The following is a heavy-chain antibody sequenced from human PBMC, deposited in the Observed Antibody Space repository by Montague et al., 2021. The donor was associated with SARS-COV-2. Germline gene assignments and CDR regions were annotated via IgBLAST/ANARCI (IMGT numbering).Heavy chain of an antibody. J-gene: IGHJ4*02. CDR2: INWNGGSS. CDR3: AKGGAQGSRSFDY. D-gene: IGHD1-26*01. CDR1: GFTFGDYD. V-gene: IGHV3-20*04. Sequence: SLRLSCAASGFTFGDYDMSWVRQAPGKGLEWVSGINWNGGSSGYADSVKGRFTISGDTSRNTLYLQMNSLRAEDTAVYYCAKGGAQGSRSFDYWGQGTLVTVSS.